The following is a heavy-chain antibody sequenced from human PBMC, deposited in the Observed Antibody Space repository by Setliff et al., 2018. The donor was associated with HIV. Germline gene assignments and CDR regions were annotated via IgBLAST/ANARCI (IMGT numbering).Heavy chain of an antibody. CDR1: GASVSSRSFF. CDR2: ISNRGTT. Sequence: PSETLSLTCSVSGASVSSRSFFWGWVRQSPGKGPEWIGSISNRGTTYDNPSLKSRVIVSIDTSKDQFSLNLFHVTPADTAVYHCARSVVGAPQNPYYFDYWGLGLLVTVSS. D-gene: IGHD2-15*01. V-gene: IGHV4-39*07. CDR3: ARSVVGAPQNPYYFDY. J-gene: IGHJ4*02.